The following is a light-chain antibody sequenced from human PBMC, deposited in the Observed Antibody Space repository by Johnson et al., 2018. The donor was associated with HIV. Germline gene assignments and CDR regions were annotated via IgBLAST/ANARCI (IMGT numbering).Light chain of an antibody. CDR2: DNT. CDR1: SSNIGSYY. Sequence: QLVLTQPPSVSAAPGQKVTISCSGSSSNIGSYYVSWYQHLPGTAPKLLIYDNTKRPSGIPDRFSGSKSDTSATLGITGLQTGDEADYFCGTWDNSLSAYVFATGTKVTVL. J-gene: IGLJ1*01. V-gene: IGLV1-51*01. CDR3: GTWDNSLSAYV.